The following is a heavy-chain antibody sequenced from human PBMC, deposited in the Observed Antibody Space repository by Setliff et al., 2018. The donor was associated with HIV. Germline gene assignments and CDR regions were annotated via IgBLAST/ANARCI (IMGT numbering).Heavy chain of an antibody. Sequence: GGSLRLSCAASGFTFSGNWMSWVRQAPGKGLEWVANIKQDGSEKYYLDSVKGRFTISRDNAKNSLYLQMNSLRAEDTAIYYCASDLNWASADYWGQGILVTVSS. V-gene: IGHV3-7*03. D-gene: IGHD7-27*01. J-gene: IGHJ4*02. CDR2: IKQDGSEK. CDR1: GFTFSGNW. CDR3: ASDLNWASADY.